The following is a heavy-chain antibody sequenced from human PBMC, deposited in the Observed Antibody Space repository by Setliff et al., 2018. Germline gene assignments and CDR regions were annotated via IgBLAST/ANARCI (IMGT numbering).Heavy chain of an antibody. D-gene: IGHD1-26*01. J-gene: IGHJ6*03. CDR1: GGTFSDYY. V-gene: IGHV4-34*01. CDR3: AREVPRWELTRGYYYYYMDV. Sequence: SETLSLTCAASGGTFSDYYWTWIRQPPGKGLEWIGEINHSGSTNYNPSLKSRVSISVDTSKNQFSLKLSSVTAADTAVCYCAREVPRWELTRGYYYYYMDVWGKGTTVTVSS. CDR2: INHSGST.